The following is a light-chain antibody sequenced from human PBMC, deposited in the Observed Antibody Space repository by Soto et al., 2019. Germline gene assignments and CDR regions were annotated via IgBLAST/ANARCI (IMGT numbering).Light chain of an antibody. J-gene: IGKJ1*01. Sequence: EIVMTQSPATLSVSPGERATLSCRASQSVSSNLAWYQQKPGQAPRLLIYGASTRATGIPARFSGSGSGTEFTLTISSLQSEDFALYYCQQYGSSLTFGQGTKVDIK. CDR3: QQYGSSLT. CDR1: QSVSSN. CDR2: GAS. V-gene: IGKV3-15*01.